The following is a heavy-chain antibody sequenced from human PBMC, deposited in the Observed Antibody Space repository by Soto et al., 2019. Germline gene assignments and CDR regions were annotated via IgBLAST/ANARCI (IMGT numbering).Heavy chain of an antibody. CDR3: ARGGLRGEFDP. J-gene: IGHJ5*02. V-gene: IGHV3-30*03. CDR1: GFTFSSYG. CDR2: ISYDGSNK. Sequence: GGSLRLSCAASGFTFSSYGMHWVRQAPGRGLEWVAVISYDGSNKYYADSVKGRFTISRDNSKNTLYLQMNSLRAEDTAVYYCARGGLRGEFDPWGQGTLVTVS.